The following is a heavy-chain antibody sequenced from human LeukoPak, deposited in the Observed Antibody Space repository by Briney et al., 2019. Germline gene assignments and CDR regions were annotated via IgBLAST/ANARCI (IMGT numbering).Heavy chain of an antibody. CDR3: ARDRYCSSTSCPTKYFQH. V-gene: IGHV1-69*13. J-gene: IGHJ1*01. CDR2: IIPIFGTA. Sequence: SVKVSCKASGGTFSSYAISWVRQAPGQGREWVGGIIPIFGTANYAQKFQGRVTITSDESTSTAYMELSSLRSEVTAVYYSARDRYCSSTSCPTKYFQHWGQGTLVTVSS. D-gene: IGHD2-2*01. CDR1: GGTFSSYA.